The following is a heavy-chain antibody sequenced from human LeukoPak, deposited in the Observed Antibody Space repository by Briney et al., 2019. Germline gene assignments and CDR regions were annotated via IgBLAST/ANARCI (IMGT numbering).Heavy chain of an antibody. CDR3: ARDLIYATRGWAFDY. D-gene: IGHD5-24*01. CDR1: GFTFNTYS. Sequence: PGGSLRLSCAASGFTFNTYSMNWVRQAPGKGLEWISSISVDSNYLYYVDSLRGRFTVSRDNTKNSLYLQMNRLRAEDTAVYYCARDLIYATRGWAFDYWGQGTLVTVSS. J-gene: IGHJ4*02. V-gene: IGHV3-21*01. CDR2: ISVDSNYL.